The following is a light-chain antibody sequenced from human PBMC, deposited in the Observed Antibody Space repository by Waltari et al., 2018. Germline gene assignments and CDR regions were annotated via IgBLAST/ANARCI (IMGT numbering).Light chain of an antibody. CDR1: QSVSYY. J-gene: IGKJ4*01. CDR2: DTS. V-gene: IGKV3-11*01. Sequence: EIVLTQSPATLPLSPGERATISCRASQSVSYYLAWYQQRPGQAPRLLIYDTSHRATGIPDRFSGSGSETDFTLTISSLEPEDFAVYYCQQRRNWPLTFGGGTKVEIK. CDR3: QQRRNWPLT.